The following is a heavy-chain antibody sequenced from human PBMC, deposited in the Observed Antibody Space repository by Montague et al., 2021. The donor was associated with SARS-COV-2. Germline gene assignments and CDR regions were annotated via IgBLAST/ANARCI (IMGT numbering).Heavy chain of an antibody. CDR2: INQSGST. D-gene: IGHD2-15*01. V-gene: IGHV4-34*01. CDR1: GGSISFYY. J-gene: IGHJ4*02. CDR3: AMGFHCNGVNCYDGVLGS. Sequence: SETLSLTCALNGGSISFYYWSWIRQSPGKGLEWICGINQSGSTTSXPSXXXRLTMSIATSRKKYSLNLRSVTAADTAVYYCAMGFHCNGVNCYDGVLGSWGQGTLVTVSS.